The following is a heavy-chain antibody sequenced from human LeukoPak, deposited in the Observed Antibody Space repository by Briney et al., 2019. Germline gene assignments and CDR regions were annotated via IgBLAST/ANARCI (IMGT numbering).Heavy chain of an antibody. D-gene: IGHD3-22*01. CDR2: IYTSGST. CDR3: ARDSYYYDSSGCYRYWYFDL. CDR1: GDSISSGDYY. J-gene: IGHJ2*01. V-gene: IGHV4-61*02. Sequence: SETLSLTCTVSGDSISSGDYYWSWIRQPAGKGLEWIGRIYTSGSTNYNPSLKSRVTMSVDTSKNQFSLKLSSVTAADTAVYYCARDSYYYDSSGCYRYWYFDLWGRGTLVTVSS.